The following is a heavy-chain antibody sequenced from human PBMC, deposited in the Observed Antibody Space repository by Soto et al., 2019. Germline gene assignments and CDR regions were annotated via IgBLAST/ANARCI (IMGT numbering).Heavy chain of an antibody. CDR3: ASVSSDRSHLFDY. Sequence: SETLSLTCTVSGGSISSGGYYWSWIRQHPGKGLEWIGYIYYSGSTHYNPSLKSRVTISVDTSKNQFSLKLSSVTAADTAVYYCASVSSDRSHLFDYWGQGTLVTVSS. CDR1: GGSISSGGYY. V-gene: IGHV4-31*03. CDR2: IYYSGST. D-gene: IGHD6-6*01. J-gene: IGHJ4*02.